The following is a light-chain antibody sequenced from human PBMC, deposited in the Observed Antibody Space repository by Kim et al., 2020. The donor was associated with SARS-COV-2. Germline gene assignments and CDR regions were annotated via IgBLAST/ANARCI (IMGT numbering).Light chain of an antibody. CDR3: MIWHSSAWV. V-gene: IGLV5-45*02. Sequence: LTCTLRSGINVGTYRIYWYQQKPGSPPQYLLRYKSDSDKQQGSGVPSRFSGSKDASANAGILLIAGLQSEDEADYYCMIWHSSAWVFGGGTQLTVL. CDR2: YKSDSDK. J-gene: IGLJ3*02. CDR1: SGINVGTYR.